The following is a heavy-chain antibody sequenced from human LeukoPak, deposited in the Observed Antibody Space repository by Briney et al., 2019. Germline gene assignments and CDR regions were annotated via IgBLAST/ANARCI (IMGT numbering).Heavy chain of an antibody. V-gene: IGHV1-2*02. J-gene: IGHJ4*02. Sequence: ASVKVSCKASGYTFTGYYMHWVRQAPGQGLEWMGWINPNSGGTNYAQKFQGRVTVTRDTSISTAYMELISLKSDDTAVYYCARGGYDDSYVYFDYWGQGTLVTVSS. CDR2: INPNSGGT. D-gene: IGHD3-22*01. CDR3: ARGGYDDSYVYFDY. CDR1: GYTFTGYY.